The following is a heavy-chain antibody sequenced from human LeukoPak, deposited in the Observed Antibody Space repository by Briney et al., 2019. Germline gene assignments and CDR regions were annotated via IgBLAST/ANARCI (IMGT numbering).Heavy chain of an antibody. CDR3: ASSLTDCSGGSCVDH. CDR2: MNPNSGNT. V-gene: IGHV1-8*01. CDR1: GYTFTGYD. D-gene: IGHD2-15*01. Sequence: ASVKVSCKASGYTFTGYDINWVRQATGQGLEWMGWMNPNSGNTGYAQKFQGRVTMTRNTSISTAYMELSSLRSEDTAVYYCASSLTDCSGGSCVDHWGQGTLVTVSS. J-gene: IGHJ4*02.